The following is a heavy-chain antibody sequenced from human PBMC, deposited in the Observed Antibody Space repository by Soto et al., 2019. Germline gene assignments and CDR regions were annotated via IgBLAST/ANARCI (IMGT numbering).Heavy chain of an antibody. CDR3: AKDIYPLAGHRRGAFDY. Sequence: GGSLRLSCAASGFTFDDYTMHWVRQAPGKGLEWVSLISWDGGSTYYADSVKGRFTISRDNSKNSLYLQMNSLRTEDTALYYCAKDIYPLAGHRRGAFDYWGQGTLVTVSS. V-gene: IGHV3-43*01. CDR2: ISWDGGST. CDR1: GFTFDDYT. J-gene: IGHJ4*02. D-gene: IGHD6-19*01.